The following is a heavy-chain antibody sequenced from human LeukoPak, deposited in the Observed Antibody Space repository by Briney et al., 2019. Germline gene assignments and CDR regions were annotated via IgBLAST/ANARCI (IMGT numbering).Heavy chain of an antibody. CDR2: IYTSGST. J-gene: IGHJ6*03. V-gene: IGHV4-4*07. Sequence: SETLSLTCTVSGGSISSYYWSWIRQPAGKGLEWIGRIYTSGSTNYNPSLKSRVTMSVDTSKNQFSLKLSSVTAADTAVYYCARELVVGVITPLYYYYMDVWGKGTTVTVSS. CDR1: GGSISSYY. CDR3: ARELVVGVITPLYYYYMDV. D-gene: IGHD3-10*01.